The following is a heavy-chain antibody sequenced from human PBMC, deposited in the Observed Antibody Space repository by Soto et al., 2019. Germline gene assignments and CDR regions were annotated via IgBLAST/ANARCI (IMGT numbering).Heavy chain of an antibody. CDR2: ISYDGSNK. Sequence: GGSLRLSCAASGFTFSSYGMHWVRQAPGKGLEWVAVISYDGSNKYYAGSVKGRFTISRDNSKNTLYLQMNSLRAEDTAVYYCAKEIYSNSNYYYYGMDVWGHGTTVTVSS. D-gene: IGHD4-4*01. CDR3: AKEIYSNSNYYYYGMDV. J-gene: IGHJ6*02. V-gene: IGHV3-30*18. CDR1: GFTFSSYG.